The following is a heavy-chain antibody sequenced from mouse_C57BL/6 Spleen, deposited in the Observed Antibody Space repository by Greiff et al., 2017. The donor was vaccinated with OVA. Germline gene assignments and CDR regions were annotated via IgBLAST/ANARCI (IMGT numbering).Heavy chain of an antibody. D-gene: IGHD2-4*01. CDR3: ARYDYDGTFDY. Sequence: EVKVEESGPGLVKPSQSLSLTCSVTGYSITSGYYWNWIRQFPGNKLEWMGYISYDGSNNYNPSLKNRISITRDTSKNQFFLKLNSVTTEDTATYYCARYDYDGTFDYWGQGTTLTVSS. CDR1: GYSITSGYY. V-gene: IGHV3-6*01. J-gene: IGHJ2*01. CDR2: ISYDGSN.